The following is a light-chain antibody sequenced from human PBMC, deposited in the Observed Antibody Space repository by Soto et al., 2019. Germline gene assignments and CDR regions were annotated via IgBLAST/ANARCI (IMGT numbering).Light chain of an antibody. CDR2: DAS. V-gene: IGKV1-5*01. Sequence: DIQVTQSPPTLSASVGDRVTITCRASQTISTWMAWYQQKPGKAPKLLVYDASTLQSGVASRFSGSGSGTEFTLIISGLQPDDSATYYCQQSYSTPGTFGQGTKVDI. CDR1: QTISTW. CDR3: QQSYSTPGT. J-gene: IGKJ1*01.